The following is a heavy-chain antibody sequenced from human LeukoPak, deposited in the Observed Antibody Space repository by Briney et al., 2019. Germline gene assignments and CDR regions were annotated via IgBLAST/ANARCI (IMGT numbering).Heavy chain of an antibody. Sequence: ASVKVSCKASGGTFSSYAISWVRQAPGQGLEWMGGIIPIFGTANYAQKFQGRVTITADESTSTAYMELSSLRSEDTAVYYCAREGEGSSRSFDYWSQGTLVTVSS. V-gene: IGHV1-69*01. CDR2: IIPIFGTA. CDR3: AREGEGSSRSFDY. J-gene: IGHJ4*02. D-gene: IGHD6-13*01. CDR1: GGTFSSYA.